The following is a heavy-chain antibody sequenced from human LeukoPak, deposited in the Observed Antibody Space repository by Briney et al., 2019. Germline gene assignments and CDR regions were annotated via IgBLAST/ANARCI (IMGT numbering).Heavy chain of an antibody. Sequence: GGSLRLSCAASGFTFSSYSMNWVRQAPGKGLEWVSYISSSSSTIYYADSVKGRFTISRDNAKNSLHLQMNSLRAEDTAVYYCARGYYYGSGSSYYFDYWGQGTLVTVSS. D-gene: IGHD3-10*01. CDR1: GFTFSSYS. V-gene: IGHV3-48*01. CDR3: ARGYYYGSGSSYYFDY. J-gene: IGHJ4*02. CDR2: ISSSSSTI.